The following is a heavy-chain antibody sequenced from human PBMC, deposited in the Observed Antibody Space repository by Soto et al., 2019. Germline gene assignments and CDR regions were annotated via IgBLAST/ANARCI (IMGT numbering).Heavy chain of an antibody. CDR1: GFTFSSYA. J-gene: IGHJ4*02. CDR2: ISYDGSNK. Sequence: QVQLVESGGGVVQPGRSLRLSCAASGFTFSSYAMHWVRQAPGKGLEWVAVISYDGSNKYYADSVKGRFTISRDNSKNTPYLQMNSLRAEDTAVYYCARAPPPDSSGYYFCYWGQGTLVTVSS. D-gene: IGHD3-22*01. CDR3: ARAPPPDSSGYYFCY. V-gene: IGHV3-30-3*01.